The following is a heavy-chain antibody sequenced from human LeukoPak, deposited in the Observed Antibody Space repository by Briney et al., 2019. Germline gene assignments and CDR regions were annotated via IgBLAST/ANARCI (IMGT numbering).Heavy chain of an antibody. J-gene: IGHJ3*02. Sequence: SETLSLTCTVSGGSISSSSYYWGWIRQPPGKGLEWIGSIYYSGSTYYNPSLKSRVTISVDTSKNQFSLKLSSVTAADTAVYYCARDRHYDHAFDIWGQGTMVTVSS. CDR3: ARDRHYDHAFDI. CDR2: IYYSGST. D-gene: IGHD3-22*01. V-gene: IGHV4-39*07. CDR1: GGSISSSSYY.